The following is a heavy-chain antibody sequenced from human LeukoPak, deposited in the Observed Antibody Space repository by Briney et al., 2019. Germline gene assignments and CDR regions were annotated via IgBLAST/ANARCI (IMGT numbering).Heavy chain of an antibody. Sequence: GRSLRLSCVASGFTFSSYSMNWVRQAPGKGLEWVSFISSSSTYTSYADSVKGRFTISRDNSKNTLYLQMNSLRAEDTAVYYCATDRNSGKYYDYWGQGTLVTVSS. V-gene: IGHV3-21*04. J-gene: IGHJ4*02. CDR3: ATDRNSGKYYDY. CDR2: ISSSSTYT. CDR1: GFTFSSYS. D-gene: IGHD1-26*01.